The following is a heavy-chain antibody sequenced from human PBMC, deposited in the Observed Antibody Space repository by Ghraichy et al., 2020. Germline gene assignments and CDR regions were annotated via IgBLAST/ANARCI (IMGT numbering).Heavy chain of an antibody. CDR3: AVKRGWFGESLDAFDI. V-gene: IGHV3-48*02. J-gene: IGHJ3*02. CDR2: ISSRPGTI. CDR1: GFSFSSYS. D-gene: IGHD3-10*01. Sequence: GGSLRLSCSASGFSFSSYSMNWVRQAPGKGLEWVSYISSRPGTIFYADSVKGRFTISRDNAKNSLYLQMNSLRDEDTAMYYCAVKRGWFGESLDAFDIWGQGTMVTVSS.